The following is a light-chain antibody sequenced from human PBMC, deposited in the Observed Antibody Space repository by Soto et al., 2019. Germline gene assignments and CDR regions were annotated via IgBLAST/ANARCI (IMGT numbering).Light chain of an antibody. V-gene: IGKV1-5*03. CDR1: QSISSW. Sequence: DIQMTQSPSTLSASVGDRVTITCRASQSISSWLAWYQQKPGKAPKLLIYKASSLESGVPARFSGSGSGTEFTLTISSLQADDFATYYCQQYNSYSLTFGQGTELEIK. CDR3: QQYNSYSLT. J-gene: IGKJ1*01. CDR2: KAS.